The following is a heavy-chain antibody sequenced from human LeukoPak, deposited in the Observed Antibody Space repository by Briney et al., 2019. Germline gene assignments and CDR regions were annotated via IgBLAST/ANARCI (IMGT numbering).Heavy chain of an antibody. Sequence: SETLTLSCAASGGSINSHSWSCIRQPPGKRLKCSGDIYYTGITKYNPSLKSRVTISVDTSKNHLSLKLSSVLAADTAIYYCVRRDNTGWNYFDYWGQGSLVTVSS. D-gene: IGHD6-19*01. CDR1: GGSINSHS. CDR2: IYYTGIT. V-gene: IGHV4-59*08. J-gene: IGHJ4*02. CDR3: VRRDNTGWNYFDY.